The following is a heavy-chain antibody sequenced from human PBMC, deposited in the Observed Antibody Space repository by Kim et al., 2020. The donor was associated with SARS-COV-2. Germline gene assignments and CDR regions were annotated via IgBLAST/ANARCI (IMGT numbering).Heavy chain of an antibody. J-gene: IGHJ3*02. CDR1: GYSFTSYY. Sequence: ASVKVSCKASGYSFTSYYLHWVRQAPGQALDWMGIIYPGGDTTSYAQRFQRRVTMTSDTFTTTVYMEVSSLGFEDTAVYYCARSPASSYDFWSGYYPDAFDIWGQGTIVTVSS. D-gene: IGHD3-3*01. CDR2: IYPGGDTT. V-gene: IGHV1-46*01. CDR3: ARSPASSYDFWSGYYPDAFDI.